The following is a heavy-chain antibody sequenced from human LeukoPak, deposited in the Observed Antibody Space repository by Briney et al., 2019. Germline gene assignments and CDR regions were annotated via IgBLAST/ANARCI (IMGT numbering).Heavy chain of an antibody. D-gene: IGHD3-10*01. Sequence: ASVKVSCKASGYTFTGYYMHRVRQAPGQGLEWMGRINPNSGGTNYAQKFQGRVTMTRDTSISTAYMELSRLRSDDTAVYYCAPLDYYGSGSHDYWGQGTLVTVSS. CDR2: INPNSGGT. CDR3: APLDYYGSGSHDY. V-gene: IGHV1-2*06. J-gene: IGHJ4*02. CDR1: GYTFTGYY.